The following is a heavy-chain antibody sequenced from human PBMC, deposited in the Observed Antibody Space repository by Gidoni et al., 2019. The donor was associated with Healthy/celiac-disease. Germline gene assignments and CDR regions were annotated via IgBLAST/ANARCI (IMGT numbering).Heavy chain of an antibody. J-gene: IGHJ6*02. CDR2: ISGSGGST. Sequence: EVQLLESGGGLVQPGGSLRLSCAASGFPFSSYAMSWVRQAPGTGLEWVSAISGSGGSTYYADSVKGRFTISRDNSKNTLYLQMNSLRAEDTAVYYCAKGRDQRCSGGSCYSIYYYGMDVWGQGTTVTVSS. V-gene: IGHV3-23*01. CDR3: AKGRDQRCSGGSCYSIYYYGMDV. CDR1: GFPFSSYA. D-gene: IGHD2-15*01.